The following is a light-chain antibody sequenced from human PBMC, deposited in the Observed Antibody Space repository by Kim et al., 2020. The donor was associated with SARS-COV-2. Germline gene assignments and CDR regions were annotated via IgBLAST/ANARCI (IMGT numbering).Light chain of an antibody. V-gene: IGKV3-20*01. Sequence: SPGERATLSCRASLSVSSSYLAWFQQKPGQAPRLVIYGASGRATGVPDRFSGSGSGTDFTLTISRLEPEDFAVYYCQLYDRSTWTFGQGTKVDIK. CDR1: LSVSSSY. CDR3: QLYDRSTWT. CDR2: GAS. J-gene: IGKJ1*01.